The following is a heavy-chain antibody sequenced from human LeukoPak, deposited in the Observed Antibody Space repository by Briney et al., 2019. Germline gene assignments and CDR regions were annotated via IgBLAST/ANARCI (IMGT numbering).Heavy chain of an antibody. CDR1: GFSFSVFW. CDR3: ARGSDSSGYDYFDY. V-gene: IGHV3-74*01. D-gene: IGHD3-22*01. Sequence: GGSLRLSCAASGFSFSVFWMHWVRQVPGKGPVWVSRIKTDGSSTSYADSVKGRFTISRDNAKNTLYLQMNSLRAEDTAVYYCARGSDSSGYDYFDYWGQGTLVTVSS. CDR2: IKTDGSST. J-gene: IGHJ4*02.